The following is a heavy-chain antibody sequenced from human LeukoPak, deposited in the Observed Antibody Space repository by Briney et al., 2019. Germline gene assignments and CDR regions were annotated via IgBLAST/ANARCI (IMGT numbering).Heavy chain of an antibody. Sequence: GGSLRLSCAASGFTFSSSGMHGVRQAPGEGVERVAVIWYDGSNKYNADSVKRLFTISRDHSKTTLYLQMNSLRADDTAVYYCARSPGYYGPRPRFRYYYGMDVWGQGTTVTVSS. V-gene: IGHV3-33*01. D-gene: IGHD3-10*01. J-gene: IGHJ6*02. CDR2: IWYDGSNK. CDR1: GFTFSSSG. CDR3: ARSPGYYGPRPRFRYYYGMDV.